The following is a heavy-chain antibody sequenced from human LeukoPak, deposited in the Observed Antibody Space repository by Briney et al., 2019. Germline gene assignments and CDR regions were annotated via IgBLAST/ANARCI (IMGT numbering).Heavy chain of an antibody. J-gene: IGHJ6*03. CDR1: GDSISSGDYY. CDR2: ISSSGST. CDR3: ARDAGEGYYYYYMDV. V-gene: IGHV4-61*02. Sequence: PSETLSLTCTVSGDSISSGDYYWSWIRQPAGKGLEWIGRISSSGSTNYNPSLKSRVTISVDTSKNQFSLKLSSVTAADTAVYYCARDAGEGYYYYYMDVWGKGTTVTISS.